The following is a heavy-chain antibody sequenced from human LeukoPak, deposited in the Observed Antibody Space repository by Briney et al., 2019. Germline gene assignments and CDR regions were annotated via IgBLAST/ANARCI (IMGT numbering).Heavy chain of an antibody. CDR3: AKALGYSGSYY. CDR1: GFTFSSYA. D-gene: IGHD1-26*01. J-gene: IGHJ4*02. Sequence: PGGSLRLSCAASGFTFSSYAMHWVRQAPGKGLEWVAVISYDGSNKYYADSVKGRFTISRDNSKNTLYLQMNSLRAEDTAVYYCAKALGYSGSYYWGQGTLVTVSS. CDR2: ISYDGSNK. V-gene: IGHV3-30-3*01.